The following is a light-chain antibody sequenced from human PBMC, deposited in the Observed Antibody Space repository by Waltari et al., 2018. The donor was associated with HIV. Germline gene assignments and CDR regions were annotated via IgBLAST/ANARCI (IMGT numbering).Light chain of an antibody. CDR3: QQYSRLPFT. CDR2: EAS. Sequence: DIVMTQSPESLAVSLGERAAINCKASQSHLHSSDNKNHLAWYQQTPGQPPKLLIFEASRRASGVPDRFSGSGSGTRFTLSVGSLQAEDVAVYFCQQYSRLPFTIGEGTKVEI. CDR1: QSHLHSSDNKNH. V-gene: IGKV4-1*01. J-gene: IGKJ4*01.